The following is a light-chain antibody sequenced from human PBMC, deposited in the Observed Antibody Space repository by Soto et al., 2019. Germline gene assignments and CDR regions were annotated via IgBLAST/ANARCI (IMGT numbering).Light chain of an antibody. CDR1: QGIRTD. CDR3: LQDYNYPRT. J-gene: IGKJ1*01. Sequence: AIQMTQSPSSLSASVGDRVTITCRASQGIRTDLGWYQQKPGKAPKLLIYAASTLQSGVPSRFSGSGSGTDFILTISSLQPEDFATYYCLQDYNYPRTFGQGTKVDIK. CDR2: AAS. V-gene: IGKV1-6*01.